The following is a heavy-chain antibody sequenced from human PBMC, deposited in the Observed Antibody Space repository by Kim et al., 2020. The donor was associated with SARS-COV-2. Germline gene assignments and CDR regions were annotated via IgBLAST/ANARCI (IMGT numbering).Heavy chain of an antibody. Sequence: GGSLRLSCAVSGYNFSRFGMHWVRQAPGKGLDWVAVIWYDGSEEYYRDSVKGRFTISRDDSKNTLYLQMNSLRAEDTAVYFCAREASVGSGRGGMDVWGQGTTVTVSS. CDR3: AREASVGSGRGGMDV. V-gene: IGHV3-33*01. J-gene: IGHJ6*02. CDR2: IWYDGSEE. CDR1: GYNFSRFG. D-gene: IGHD3-10*01.